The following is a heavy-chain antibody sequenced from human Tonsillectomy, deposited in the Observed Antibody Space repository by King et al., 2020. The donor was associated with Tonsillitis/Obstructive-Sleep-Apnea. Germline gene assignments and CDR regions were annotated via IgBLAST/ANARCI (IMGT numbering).Heavy chain of an antibody. D-gene: IGHD1-26*01. CDR2: ISGSGGST. J-gene: IGHJ4*02. Sequence: VQLVESGGGLVQPGGSLRLSCAASGFTFSSHAMSWVRQAPGKGLEWVSAISGSGGSTYYADSVKGRFTISRDNSKHTLYLQMNSLRAEDAAVYYCAKGIVGATALDYWGQGTLVTVSS. V-gene: IGHV3-23*04. CDR1: GFTFSSHA. CDR3: AKGIVGATALDY.